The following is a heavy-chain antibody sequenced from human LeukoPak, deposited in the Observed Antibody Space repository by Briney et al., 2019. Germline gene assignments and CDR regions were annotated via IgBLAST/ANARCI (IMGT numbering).Heavy chain of an antibody. CDR3: LTSSSWSNAFDI. J-gene: IGHJ3*02. CDR1: GFTFSSYS. D-gene: IGHD6-13*01. V-gene: IGHV3-21*01. Sequence: GGSLRLSCAASGFTFSSYSMNWVRQAPGKGLEWVSSISGSSSYIYYADSVKGRFTISRDNAKNSLYLQMNSLRAEDTAVYYCLTSSSWSNAFDIWGQGTMVTVSS. CDR2: ISGSSSYI.